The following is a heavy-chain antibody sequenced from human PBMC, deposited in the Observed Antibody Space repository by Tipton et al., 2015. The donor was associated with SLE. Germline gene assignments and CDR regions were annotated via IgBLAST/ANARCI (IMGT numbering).Heavy chain of an antibody. V-gene: IGHV3-53*05. CDR2: IHFGGTT. CDR1: GFTVSSNS. CDR3: ARVVLVTTGGFDH. D-gene: IGHD4-17*01. J-gene: IGHJ4*02. Sequence: SLRLSCAASGFTVSSNSMSWVRQAPGKGLEWVSLIHFGGTTYYGDSVKGRFTISRDTSNKTLYLQMNSLRTEDTAVYYCARVVLVTTGGFDHWGQVTLVTVSS.